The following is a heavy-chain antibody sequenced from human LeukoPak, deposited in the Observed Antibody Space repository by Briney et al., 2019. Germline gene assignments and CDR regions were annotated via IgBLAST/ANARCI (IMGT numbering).Heavy chain of an antibody. CDR3: ASGRAVAVTGSIDY. J-gene: IGHJ4*02. CDR2: IRPDTGGT. V-gene: IGHV1-2*02. CDR1: GYTLTDYY. Sequence: ASVKVSCKASGYTLTDYYMHWVRQAPGQGLEWMGWIRPDTGGTKCLQKFQDRVTMTGDEATGTAYMELSRLTSDDTAVYYCASGRAVAVTGSIDYWGQGTLVTVSS. D-gene: IGHD6-19*01.